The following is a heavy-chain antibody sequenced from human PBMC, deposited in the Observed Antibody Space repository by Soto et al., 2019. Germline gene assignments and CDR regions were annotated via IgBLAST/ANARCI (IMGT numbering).Heavy chain of an antibody. Sequence: SVKVSCKASGYTFTSYAISWVRQAPGQGLEWMGGIIPIFGTANYAQKFQGRVTITADESTSTAYMELSSLRSEDTAVYYCALTYCSSTSCYVWWGYYYGMDVWGQGTTVTVSS. D-gene: IGHD2-2*01. CDR3: ALTYCSSTSCYVWWGYYYGMDV. J-gene: IGHJ6*02. CDR2: IIPIFGTA. V-gene: IGHV1-69*13. CDR1: GYTFTSYA.